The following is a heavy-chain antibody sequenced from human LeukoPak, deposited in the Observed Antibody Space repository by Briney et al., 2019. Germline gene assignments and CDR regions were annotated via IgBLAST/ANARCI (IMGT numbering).Heavy chain of an antibody. J-gene: IGHJ4*02. CDR1: GITLSNYG. V-gene: IGHV3-23*01. CDR2: ISGSGGST. Sequence: GGSLRLSCAVSGITLSNYGMSWVRQAPGKGLEWVAGISGSGGSTYYADSVTGRFTISRDNSKNTLYLQMNSLRAEDTAVYSCAKHRAVLLWCGESVSDYWGQGTLVTVSS. D-gene: IGHD3-10*01. CDR3: AKHRAVLLWCGESVSDY.